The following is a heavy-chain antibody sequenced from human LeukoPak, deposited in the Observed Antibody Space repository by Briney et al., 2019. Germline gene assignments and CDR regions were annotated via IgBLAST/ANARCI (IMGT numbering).Heavy chain of an antibody. V-gene: IGHV4-34*01. CDR3: ARVAYYYGSGSYCFDY. CDR1: GGSFSGYY. Sequence: KPSETLSLTCAVYGGSFSGYYWSWIRQPPGKGLEWIGEINHSGSTNYNPSLKSRVTISVDTSKNQFSLKLSSVTAADTAVYYCARVAYYYGSGSYCFDYWGQGTLVTVSS. CDR2: INHSGST. D-gene: IGHD3-10*01. J-gene: IGHJ4*02.